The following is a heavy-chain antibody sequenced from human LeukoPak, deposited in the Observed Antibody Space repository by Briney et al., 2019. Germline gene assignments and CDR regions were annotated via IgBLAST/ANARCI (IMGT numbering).Heavy chain of an antibody. D-gene: IGHD3-22*01. Sequence: GGSLTLSCAASGFTFSNYEMNWVRQAPGKGLEWVSYISSSGTTIYYADSVKGRFTISRDNAKNSLFLQTNSLRAEDTAVYYCARESGSSGYYYFDYWGQGNLVTVSS. J-gene: IGHJ4*02. CDR2: ISSSGTTI. V-gene: IGHV3-48*03. CDR1: GFTFSNYE. CDR3: ARESGSSGYYYFDY.